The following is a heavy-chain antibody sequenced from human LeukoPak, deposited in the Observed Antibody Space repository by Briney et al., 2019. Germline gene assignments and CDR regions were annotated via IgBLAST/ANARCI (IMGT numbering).Heavy chain of an antibody. J-gene: IGHJ6*03. Sequence: PSETLSLTCTVSGGSIRSYYWSWIRQPPGKGLEWIGYIFYSGGANYNPSLKSRVTISVDTSKNQFSLKLTSVTAADTAVYYCARDRVTTSSWPRVEYYYMDVWGKGTTVTISS. CDR2: IFYSGGA. D-gene: IGHD4-11*01. CDR1: GGSIRSYY. CDR3: ARDRVTTSSWPRVEYYYMDV. V-gene: IGHV4-59*01.